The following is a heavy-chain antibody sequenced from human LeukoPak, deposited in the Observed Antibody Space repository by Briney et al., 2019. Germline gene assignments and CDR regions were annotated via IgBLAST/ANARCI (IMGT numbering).Heavy chain of an antibody. Sequence: SETLSLTCTVSGGSVSSGSYYWSWIRQPPGKGLEWIGYMFYSGSTNYNPSLKSRVTISVDTSKNQISLKLSSVTAADTAVYYCARGRSGDYPPFDYWGQGTLVTVSS. D-gene: IGHD4-17*01. CDR1: GGSVSSGSYY. CDR3: ARGRSGDYPPFDY. J-gene: IGHJ4*02. CDR2: MFYSGST. V-gene: IGHV4-61*01.